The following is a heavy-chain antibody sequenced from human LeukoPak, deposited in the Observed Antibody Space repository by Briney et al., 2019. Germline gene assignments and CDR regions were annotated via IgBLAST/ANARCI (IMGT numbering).Heavy chain of an antibody. CDR1: GGSIIRSNYY. J-gene: IGHJ4*02. CDR3: ATHVDATRGYYFES. D-gene: IGHD5-18*01. CDR2: VYYSGST. V-gene: IGHV4-39*01. Sequence: PSETLSLTCSVSGGSIIRSNYYWGWIRQPPGKGLEWIGTVYYSGSTNYNLSLKSRVTISVDTSKNQFSLKLSSVTAADTAIYYCATHVDATRGYYFESWGQGTLVTVSS.